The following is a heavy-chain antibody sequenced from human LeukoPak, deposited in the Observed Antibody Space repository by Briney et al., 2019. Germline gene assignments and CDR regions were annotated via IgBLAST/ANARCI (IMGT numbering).Heavy chain of an antibody. CDR3: ATAYCSSTSCPT. D-gene: IGHD2-2*01. Sequence: GGSLSLSCAASGFTFSTYATSWVRQAPGKGLEWVSSINDSGDSTYYADSVKGRFTISRDNSKDTLYLLMNNLRAEDTAIFYCATAYCSSTSCPTWGQGTLVTVSS. V-gene: IGHV3-23*01. CDR2: INDSGDST. CDR1: GFTFSTYA. J-gene: IGHJ5*02.